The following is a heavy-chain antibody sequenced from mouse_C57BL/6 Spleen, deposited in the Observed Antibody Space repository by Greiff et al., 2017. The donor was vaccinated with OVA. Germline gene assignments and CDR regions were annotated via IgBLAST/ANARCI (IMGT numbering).Heavy chain of an antibody. CDR3: AKNDGTYYYAMDY. J-gene: IGHJ4*01. CDR1: GFSLTSYG. D-gene: IGHD2-3*01. CDR2: IWRGGST. V-gene: IGHV2-5*01. Sequence: VQLQQSGPGLVQPSQSLSITCTVSGFSLTSYGVHWVRQSPGKGLEWLGVIWRGGSTDYNAAFMSRLSITKDNSKSQVFFKMNSLQADDTAIYYCAKNDGTYYYAMDYWGQGTSVTVSS.